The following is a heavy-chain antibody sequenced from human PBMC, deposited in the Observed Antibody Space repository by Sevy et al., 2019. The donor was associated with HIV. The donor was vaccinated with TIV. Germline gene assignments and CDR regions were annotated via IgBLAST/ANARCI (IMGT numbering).Heavy chain of an antibody. CDR3: ARVGSSTSFGRPTLHYYYYMDV. D-gene: IGHD2-2*01. Sequence: ASVKVSCKASGYTFTSYYMHWVRQAPGQGLEWMGIINPSGGSTSYAQKFQGRVTMTRDTSTSTVYMELSSLRSEDTAVYYCARVGSSTSFGRPTLHYYYYMDVWGKGTTVTVSS. V-gene: IGHV1-46*03. J-gene: IGHJ6*03. CDR1: GYTFTSYY. CDR2: INPSGGST.